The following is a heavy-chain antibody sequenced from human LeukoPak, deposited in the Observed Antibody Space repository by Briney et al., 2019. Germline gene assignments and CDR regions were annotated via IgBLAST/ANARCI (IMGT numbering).Heavy chain of an antibody. J-gene: IGHJ4*02. V-gene: IGHV3-7*01. Sequence: GGSLRLSCAASGFTFSSYWMSWVRQAPGKGLEWVANIKQDGSEKYYVDSVKGRFIIPRDNAKNSLYLQMNSLRAEDTAVYYCARGKYYYDSSGYYAFDYWGQGSLVAVSS. CDR1: GFTFSSYW. CDR3: ARGKYYYDSSGYYAFDY. CDR2: IKQDGSEK. D-gene: IGHD3-22*01.